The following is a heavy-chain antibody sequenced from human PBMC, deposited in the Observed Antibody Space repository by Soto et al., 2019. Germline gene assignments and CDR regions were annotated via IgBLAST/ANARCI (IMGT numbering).Heavy chain of an antibody. CDR3: ASHGDGRWFDP. V-gene: IGHV4-34*01. CDR2: INHSGST. D-gene: IGHD4-17*01. CDR1: GGSFSVYY. Sequence: PSETLCVTCAFYGGSFSVYYWNWIRQPPGKGLEWIGEINHSGSTNYNPSLKSRVTISVDTSKNQFSLKLSSVTAADTAVYYCASHGDGRWFDPWGQGTLVTVSS. J-gene: IGHJ5*02.